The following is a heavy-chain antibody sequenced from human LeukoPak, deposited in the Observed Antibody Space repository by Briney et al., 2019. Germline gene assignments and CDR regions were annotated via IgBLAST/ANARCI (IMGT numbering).Heavy chain of an antibody. CDR1: GFTFSSYW. J-gene: IGHJ6*02. CDR2: INHNANLN. V-gene: IGHV3-7*03. Sequence: PGGSLRLSCAASGFTFSSYWMNWARQAPGEVLEWVASINHNANLNHYVDSVTRRFTISRDNAKNSLYLQMSNLSAEDTAVYFCPRGGGLDVWGQGATVTVSS. D-gene: IGHD3-16*01. CDR3: PRGGGLDV.